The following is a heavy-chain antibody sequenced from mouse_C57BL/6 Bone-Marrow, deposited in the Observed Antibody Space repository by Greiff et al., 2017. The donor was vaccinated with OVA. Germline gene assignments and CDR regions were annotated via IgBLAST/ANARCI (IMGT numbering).Heavy chain of an antibody. J-gene: IGHJ1*03. CDR3: ARYYYGSSFYWYFDV. D-gene: IGHD1-1*01. V-gene: IGHV1-82*01. CDR2: IYPGDGDP. Sequence: ESGPELVKPGASVKISCKASGYAFSSSWMNWVKQRPGKGLEWIGRIYPGDGDPNYNGKFKGKATLTADKSSSTAYMQLSSLTSEDSAVYFCARYYYGSSFYWYFDVWGTGTTVTVSS. CDR1: GYAFSSSW.